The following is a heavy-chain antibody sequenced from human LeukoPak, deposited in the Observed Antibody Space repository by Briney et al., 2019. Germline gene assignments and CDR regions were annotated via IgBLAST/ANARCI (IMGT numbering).Heavy chain of an antibody. CDR3: ARRGGKYYYGSGSYLGY. D-gene: IGHD3-10*01. Sequence: SETLSLTCAVYGGSFSGYYWSWIRQPPGKGLEWIGEINHSGSTNYNPSLKSRVTISVDTSKNQFSLKLSSVTAADTAVYYCARRGGKYYYGSGSYLGYWGQGTLVTVSS. CDR1: GGSFSGYY. V-gene: IGHV4-34*01. J-gene: IGHJ4*02. CDR2: INHSGST.